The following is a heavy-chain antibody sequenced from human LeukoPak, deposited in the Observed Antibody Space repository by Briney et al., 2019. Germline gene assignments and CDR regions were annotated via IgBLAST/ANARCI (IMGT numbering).Heavy chain of an antibody. CDR2: ISGSGGST. D-gene: IGHD1-26*01. V-gene: IGHV3-23*01. CDR1: GFTFSSYA. CDR3: AKDQVRSGSPYYFDY. J-gene: IGHJ4*02. Sequence: GGPLRLSCAASGFTFSSYAMSWVRQAPGKGLEWVSAISGSGGSTYYADSVKGRFTISRDNSKNTLYLQMNSLRAEDTAVYYCAKDQVRSGSPYYFDYWGQGTLVTVSS.